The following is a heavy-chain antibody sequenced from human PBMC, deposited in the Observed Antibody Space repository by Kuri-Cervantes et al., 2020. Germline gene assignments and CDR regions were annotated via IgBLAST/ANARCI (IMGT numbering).Heavy chain of an antibody. J-gene: IGHJ3*02. CDR2: IDWDDDK. CDR1: GFSLRTSGMR. V-gene: IGHV2-70D*14. CDR3: ARIKPFGDEAFDI. D-gene: IGHD3-10*01. Sequence: SGPTLVKPTQTLTLTCTFSGFSLRTSGMRVGWIRQPPGKALEWLARIDWDDDKFYSTSLKTRLTISKDTSKNQVVLTMTNMDPADTARYYCARIKPFGDEAFDIWGQGTMVTVSS.